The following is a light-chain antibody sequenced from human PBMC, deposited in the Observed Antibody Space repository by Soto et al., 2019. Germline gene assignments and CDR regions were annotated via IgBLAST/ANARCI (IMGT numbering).Light chain of an antibody. CDR2: GAS. CDR1: QSVSSGF. CDR3: QQYDSSPVT. Sequence: EIVLTQSPGTLSLSPGERATLSCRASQSVSSGFLAWYQQKPGQAPRLLIYGASSRATGIPDRFSGSGSGTDCPLTISRLEPEDFAVYYCQQYDSSPVTFGQGTKVEIK. J-gene: IGKJ1*01. V-gene: IGKV3-20*01.